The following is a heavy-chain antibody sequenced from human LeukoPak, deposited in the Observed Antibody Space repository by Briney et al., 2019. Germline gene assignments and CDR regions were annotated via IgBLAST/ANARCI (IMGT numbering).Heavy chain of an antibody. CDR1: GITLSNYG. D-gene: IGHD3-10*01. CDR3: AKRGVVIRVFLVGFHKEAYYFDS. Sequence: GSLRLSCAVSGITLSNYGMSWVRQAPGEGLEWVAGLSGSGGGTNYADSVQGRFTISRDNPKNTLYLQMNSLRAEDTAVYFCAKRGVVIRVFLVGFHKEAYYFDSWGQGAPVTVSS. J-gene: IGHJ4*02. CDR2: LSGSGGGT. V-gene: IGHV3-23*01.